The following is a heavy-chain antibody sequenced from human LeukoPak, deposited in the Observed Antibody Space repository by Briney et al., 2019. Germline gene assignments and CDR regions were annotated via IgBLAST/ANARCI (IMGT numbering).Heavy chain of an antibody. J-gene: IGHJ4*02. CDR1: GFTFSSYS. V-gene: IGHV3-21*01. CDR3: ARDPPYCGGDCYSD. CDR2: ISSSSSYI. D-gene: IGHD2-21*02. Sequence: GGSLRLSCAASGFTFSSYSMNWVRQAPGKGLEWVSSISSSSSYIYYADSVKGRFTISRDNAKNSLYLQMNSLRAEDTAVYYCARDPPYCGGDCYSDWGQGTLVTVSS.